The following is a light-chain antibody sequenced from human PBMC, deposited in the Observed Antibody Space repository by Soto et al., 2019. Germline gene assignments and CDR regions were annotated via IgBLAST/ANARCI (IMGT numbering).Light chain of an antibody. Sequence: DPQIPPSPSNLSSSVVYIVPITCLASQSISTWLAWYQQKPGKDPKILIYKESTLESGVPSRFSGSGSGKEFTLTISSMQHDDFENYYCKKYNTYYRKCGNGNKVDIK. J-gene: IGKJ1*01. CDR1: QSISTW. CDR3: KKYNTYYRK. V-gene: IGKV1-5*03. CDR2: KES.